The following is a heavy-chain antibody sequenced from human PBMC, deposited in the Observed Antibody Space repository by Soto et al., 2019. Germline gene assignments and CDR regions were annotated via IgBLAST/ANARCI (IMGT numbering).Heavy chain of an antibody. J-gene: IGHJ4*02. Sequence: SETLSLTCTVSGGSISSSTYYWGWMRQPPGKGLEWIASFFIGGSTNYNPSLNSRVTIPVDTSKNQFSLKLRSVTAADTAVYYCARSRYYSDFYLDYWGQGILVTVSS. CDR3: ARSRYYSDFYLDY. V-gene: IGHV4-39*07. CDR2: FFIGGST. CDR1: GGSISSSTYY. D-gene: IGHD4-17*01.